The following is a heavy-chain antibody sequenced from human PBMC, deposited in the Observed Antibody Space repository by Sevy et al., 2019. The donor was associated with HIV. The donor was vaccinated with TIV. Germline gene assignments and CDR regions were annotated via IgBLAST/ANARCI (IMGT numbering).Heavy chain of an antibody. Sequence: GGSLRLSCAASGFTFSSYAMHWVRQAPGKGLEWVAVISYDGSNKYYADSVKGRFTISRDNSKNTLYLQMNSLRAEHTAVYYCARDLNPYYYDSSGPFDPWGQGTLVTVSS. CDR3: ARDLNPYYYDSSGPFDP. V-gene: IGHV3-30*04. J-gene: IGHJ5*02. CDR2: ISYDGSNK. D-gene: IGHD3-22*01. CDR1: GFTFSSYA.